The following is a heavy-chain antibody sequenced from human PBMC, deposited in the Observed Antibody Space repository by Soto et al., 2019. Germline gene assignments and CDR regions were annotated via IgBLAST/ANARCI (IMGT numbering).Heavy chain of an antibody. V-gene: IGHV1-69*04. CDR2: IIPILGIT. CDR1: GGTFSSYT. Sequence: ASVKVSCKASGGTFSSYTISWVRQAPGQGLEWMGRIIPILGITNYAQKFQGRVTITADKSTSTAYMELSSLRSEDTAVYYCAREPHEDTAMVAPYYYYYMDVWGKGTTVTVSS. D-gene: IGHD5-18*01. CDR3: AREPHEDTAMVAPYYYYYMDV. J-gene: IGHJ6*03.